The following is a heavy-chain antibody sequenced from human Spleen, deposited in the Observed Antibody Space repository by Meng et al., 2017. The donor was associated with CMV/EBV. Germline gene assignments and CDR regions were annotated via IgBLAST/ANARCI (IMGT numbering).Heavy chain of an antibody. D-gene: IGHD6-6*01. CDR1: GGSISSSSHC. J-gene: IGHJ2*01. CDR3: ARVEGARPLGDWYFDL. Sequence: SETLSLTCTVSGGSISSSSHCWGWIRQSPEKGLEWIASISYSGNTNYNPSLKSRVSTSLDTSKNQFSLNLNSVTAADTAVYYCARVEGARPLGDWYFDLWGRGTPVTVSS. CDR2: ISYSGNT. V-gene: IGHV4-39*07.